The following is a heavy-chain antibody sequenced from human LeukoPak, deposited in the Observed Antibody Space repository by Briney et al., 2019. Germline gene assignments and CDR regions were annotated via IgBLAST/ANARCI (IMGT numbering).Heavy chain of an antibody. J-gene: IGHJ4*02. D-gene: IGHD3-9*01. Sequence: PSETLSLTCAVYGGSFSGYYWSWIRQPPGKGLEWIGEINHSGSTNYNPPLKSRVTLSLDTSKNQFSLKLSSVTAADTAVYYCAISTGYYRKVFDYWGQGTLVTVSS. CDR2: INHSGST. V-gene: IGHV4-34*01. CDR1: GGSFSGYY. CDR3: AISTGYYRKVFDY.